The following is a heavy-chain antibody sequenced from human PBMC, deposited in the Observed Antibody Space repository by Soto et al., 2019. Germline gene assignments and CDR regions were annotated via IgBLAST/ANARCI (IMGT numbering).Heavy chain of an antibody. CDR1: GGSISNYY. Sequence: SETLSLTCTVSGGSISNYYWTLFRQPPGKGLEWIAYIYSSGSTNYNPSLKSRVTISVDTSKNQFSLKLSSVTAADTAVYYCARRLYYDSSGFEGGGMDVWGQGTTVTVSS. D-gene: IGHD3-22*01. CDR2: IYSSGST. V-gene: IGHV4-59*08. CDR3: ARRLYYDSSGFEGGGMDV. J-gene: IGHJ6*02.